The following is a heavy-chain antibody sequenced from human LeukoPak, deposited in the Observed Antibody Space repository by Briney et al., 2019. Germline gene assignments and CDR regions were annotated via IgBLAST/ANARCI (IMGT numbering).Heavy chain of an antibody. CDR2: ISAYNGNT. D-gene: IGHD3-16*02. Sequence: ASVKVSCKASGYTFTSYGISWVRQAPGQGLEWMGWISAYNGNTNYAQKLQGRVTMTRDTSISTAYMELSRLRSDDTAVYYCAREGLRLGELSSFDYWGQGTLVTVSS. V-gene: IGHV1-18*01. CDR3: AREGLRLGELSSFDY. CDR1: GYTFTSYG. J-gene: IGHJ4*02.